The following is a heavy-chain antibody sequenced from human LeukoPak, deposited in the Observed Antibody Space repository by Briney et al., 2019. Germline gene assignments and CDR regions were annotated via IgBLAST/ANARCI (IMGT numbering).Heavy chain of an antibody. V-gene: IGHV3-30*03. CDR3: ATDRGWFFDN. J-gene: IGHJ4*02. Sequence: GGSLRLSCAASGFTFSSSGMHWVRQAPGTGLEWVAFISHEGGEKYFADSVKGRFTISRDNSKSTLYLQMNSLRDEDTAVYYCATDRGWFFDNWGQGTLVTVAS. D-gene: IGHD2-15*01. CDR2: ISHEGGEK. CDR1: GFTFSSSG.